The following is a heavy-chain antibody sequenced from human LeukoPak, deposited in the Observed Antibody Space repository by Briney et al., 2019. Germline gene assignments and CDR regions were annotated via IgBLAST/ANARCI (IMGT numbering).Heavy chain of an antibody. Sequence: SETLSLTFTVSGVSISSSNSYWGWLRQPPGKGLEWIGSIYYSGNTYYNASLKSQVSISIDTSKNQFSLRLTSVTAADTAVYYCARDREMATIGGRANYYMDVWGKGTTVTVSS. V-gene: IGHV4-39*07. D-gene: IGHD5-24*01. CDR2: IYYSGNT. CDR1: GVSISSSNSY. J-gene: IGHJ6*03. CDR3: ARDREMATIGGRANYYMDV.